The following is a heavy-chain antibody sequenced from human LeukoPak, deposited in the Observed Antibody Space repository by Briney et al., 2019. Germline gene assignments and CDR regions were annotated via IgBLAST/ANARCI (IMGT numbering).Heavy chain of an antibody. Sequence: ASVKVSCKASGYTFTSYAMHWVRQAPGQRLEWMGWINAGNGNTKYSQKFQGRVTITRDTSASTAYMELSSLRSEDTAVYYCAREAGTTGAFDIWGQGTMVTVSS. CDR3: AREAGTTGAFDI. V-gene: IGHV1-3*01. CDR1: GYTFTSYA. D-gene: IGHD1-1*01. J-gene: IGHJ3*02. CDR2: INAGNGNT.